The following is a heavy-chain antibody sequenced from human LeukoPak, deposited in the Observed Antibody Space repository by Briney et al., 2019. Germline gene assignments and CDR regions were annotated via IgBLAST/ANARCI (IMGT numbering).Heavy chain of an antibody. D-gene: IGHD2-2*02. CDR1: GGTFGSYA. CDR2: INPNSGGT. J-gene: IGHJ4*02. CDR3: AREGYCSSTSCYTLFDY. Sequence: ASVKVSCKASGGTFGSYAISWVRQAPGQGLEWMGWINPNSGGTNYAQKFQGRVTMTRDTSISTAYMELSRLRSDDTAVYYCAREGYCSSTSCYTLFDYWGQGTLVTVSS. V-gene: IGHV1-2*02.